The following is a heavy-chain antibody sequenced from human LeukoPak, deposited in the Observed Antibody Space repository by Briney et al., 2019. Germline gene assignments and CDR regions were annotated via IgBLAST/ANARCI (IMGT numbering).Heavy chain of an antibody. CDR3: ARGWSGYAFDI. D-gene: IGHD3-3*01. Sequence: GGSPRLSCAASGFTVSSNYMSWVRQAPGKGLEWVSVIYSGGSTYYADSVKGRFTISRDNSKNTLYLQMNSLRAEDTAVYYCARGWSGYAFDIWGQGTMVTVSS. CDR1: GFTVSSNY. J-gene: IGHJ3*02. V-gene: IGHV3-53*01. CDR2: IYSGGST.